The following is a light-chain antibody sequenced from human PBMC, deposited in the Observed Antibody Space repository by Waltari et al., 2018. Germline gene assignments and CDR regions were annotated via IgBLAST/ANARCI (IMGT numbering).Light chain of an antibody. CDR3: GTWDSSLSGAV. CDR1: SPNIGNNY. V-gene: IGLV1-51*02. Sequence: QSVLTQPPSVSAAPGQRVTISCSGGSPNIGNNYVSWYRQFPGPAPNILIYENSERPSGIPGRFSGSKSGTSATLDIPGLQAGDEADYYCGTWDSSLSGAVFGGGTHLTVL. CDR2: ENS. J-gene: IGLJ7*01.